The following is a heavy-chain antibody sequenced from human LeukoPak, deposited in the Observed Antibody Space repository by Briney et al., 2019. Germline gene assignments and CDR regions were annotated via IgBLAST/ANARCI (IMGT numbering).Heavy chain of an antibody. V-gene: IGHV7-4-1*02. J-gene: IGHJ3*02. D-gene: IGHD3-22*01. CDR2: INTNTRNP. CDR1: GYTFTRHA. Sequence: ASVKVSCKASGYTFTRHAMNWVRQAPGQGLEWMGWINTNTRNPTYAQGFTGQVVFSLDTSVSTAYLQISSLKAEDTAVYYCARGGFESRWASDIWGQGTMVTVSS. CDR3: ARGGFESRWASDI.